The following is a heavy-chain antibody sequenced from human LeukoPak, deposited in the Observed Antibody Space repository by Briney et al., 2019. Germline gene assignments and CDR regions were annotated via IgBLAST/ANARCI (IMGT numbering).Heavy chain of an antibody. CDR2: ISSIGSYI. CDR3: ARDRAVIRYFDY. Sequence: GGSLRLSCAASGFTFNSYTMNWVRQAPGKGLEWVSSISSIGSYIYYADSVKGRFTISRDNAKNSMYLQMNSLRVEDTAVYYCARDRAVIRYFDYWGQGTLVTVSS. V-gene: IGHV3-21*06. CDR1: GFTFNSYT. D-gene: IGHD6-19*01. J-gene: IGHJ4*02.